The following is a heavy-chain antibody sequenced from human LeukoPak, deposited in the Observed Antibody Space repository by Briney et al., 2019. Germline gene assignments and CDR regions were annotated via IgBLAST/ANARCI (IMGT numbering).Heavy chain of an antibody. CDR2: ISSSSSYI. V-gene: IGHV3-21*01. D-gene: IGHD2-21*02. CDR3: ARDAYCGGDCHDAFDI. CDR1: GFTFSSYA. J-gene: IGHJ3*02. Sequence: GGSLRLSCAASGFTFSSYAMSWVRQAPGKGLEWVSSISSSSSYIYYADSVKGRFTISRDNAKNSLYLQMNSLRAEDTAVYYCARDAYCGGDCHDAFDIWGQGTMVTVSS.